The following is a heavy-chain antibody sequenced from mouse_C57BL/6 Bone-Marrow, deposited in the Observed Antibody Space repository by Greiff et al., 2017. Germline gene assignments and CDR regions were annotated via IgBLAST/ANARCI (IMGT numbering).Heavy chain of an antibody. CDR1: GYTFTSYW. CDR2: IYPGSGST. D-gene: IGHD1-1*01. J-gene: IGHJ2*01. Sequence: QVQLQQPGAELVKPGASVKMSCKASGYTFTSYWITWVKQRPGQGLEWIGDIYPGSGSTNYNEKFKSKATLTVDTSSSTAYMQLSSLTSEDSAVYYGARGDYYGSSFDYWGQGTTLTVSS. V-gene: IGHV1-55*01. CDR3: ARGDYYGSSFDY.